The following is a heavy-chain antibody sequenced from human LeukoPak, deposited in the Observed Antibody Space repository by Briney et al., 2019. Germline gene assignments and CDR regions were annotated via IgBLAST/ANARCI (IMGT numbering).Heavy chain of an antibody. CDR1: GFTFSDYY. Sequence: GGSLRLSCAASGFTFSDYYMSWIRQAPGQGLEWVAYIGHSSGFTNYADSVKGRFAISRDNAKNSLYLQMDSLRAEDTAIYYCAKLFKAYSSSWIDYWGQGNLSPSPQ. J-gene: IGHJ4*02. CDR2: IGHSSGFT. D-gene: IGHD6-13*01. V-gene: IGHV3-11*03. CDR3: AKLFKAYSSSWIDY.